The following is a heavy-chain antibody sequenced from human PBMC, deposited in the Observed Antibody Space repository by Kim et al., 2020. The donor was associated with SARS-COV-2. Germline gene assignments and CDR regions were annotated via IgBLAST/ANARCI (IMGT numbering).Heavy chain of an antibody. CDR3: ARDSPGIAAAGMNY. V-gene: IGHV4-39*07. D-gene: IGHD6-13*01. Sequence: PSLKSRVTISVDTSKNQFSLKLSSVTAADTAVYYCARDSPGIAAAGMNYWGQGTLVTVSS. J-gene: IGHJ4*02.